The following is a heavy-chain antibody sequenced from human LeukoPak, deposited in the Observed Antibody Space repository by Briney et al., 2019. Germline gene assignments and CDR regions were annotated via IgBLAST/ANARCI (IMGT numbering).Heavy chain of an antibody. V-gene: IGHV3-23*01. CDR1: GFTFSEYW. CDR2: ISGSGGST. CDR3: AKSVGRFLEWLDNYYYYYYGMDV. D-gene: IGHD3-3*01. Sequence: GGSLRLSCAASGFTFSEYWMHWVRQAPGKGLEWVSAISGSGGSTYYADSVKGRFTISRDNSKNTLYLQMNSLRAEDTAVYYCAKSVGRFLEWLDNYYYYYYGMDVWGQGTTVTVSS. J-gene: IGHJ6*02.